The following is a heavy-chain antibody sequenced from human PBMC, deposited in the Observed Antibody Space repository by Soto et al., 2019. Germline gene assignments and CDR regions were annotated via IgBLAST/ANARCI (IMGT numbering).Heavy chain of an antibody. CDR1: VYTFTSYG. V-gene: IGHV1-18*01. CDR3: ARCSVVVVLNWFDP. D-gene: IGHD2-15*01. J-gene: IGHJ5*02. CDR2: ISAYNGNT. Sequence: ASVKVSCKASVYTFTSYGIRWVRQAPGQGLEWMGWISAYNGNTNYAQKLQGRVTMTTDTSTSTAYMELRSLRSDDTAVYYCARCSVVVVLNWFDPWGQGTLVTVSS.